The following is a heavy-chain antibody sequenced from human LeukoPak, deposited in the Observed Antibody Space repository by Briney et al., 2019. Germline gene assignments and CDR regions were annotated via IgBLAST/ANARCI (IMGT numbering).Heavy chain of an antibody. CDR3: AILPLYYGSGSYYNSDY. D-gene: IGHD3-10*01. CDR1: GGTFSSYA. Sequence: ASVKVSCKASGGTFSSYAISWVRQAPGQGLEWMGGIIPIFGTANYAQKFQGRVTITADKSTSTAYMELSSLRSEDTAVYYCAILPLYYGSGSYYNSDYWGQGTLVTVSP. CDR2: IIPIFGTA. V-gene: IGHV1-69*06. J-gene: IGHJ4*02.